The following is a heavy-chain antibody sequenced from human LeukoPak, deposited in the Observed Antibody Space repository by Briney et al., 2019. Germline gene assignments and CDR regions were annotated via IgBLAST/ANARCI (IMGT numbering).Heavy chain of an antibody. CDR3: VRDVVALIRGALHNWFDL. J-gene: IGHJ5*02. CDR1: GFTFSSYS. V-gene: IGHV3-48*01. Sequence: GGSLRLSCTASGFTFSSYSMTWVRLSPGRGPECVSYISSNTISIYYLDSVKGRFTISRDNAKSTLYLRMNDLRVGDTGLYFCVRDVVALIRGALHNWFDLWGQGTLVTVSS. D-gene: IGHD2-15*01. CDR2: ISSNTISI.